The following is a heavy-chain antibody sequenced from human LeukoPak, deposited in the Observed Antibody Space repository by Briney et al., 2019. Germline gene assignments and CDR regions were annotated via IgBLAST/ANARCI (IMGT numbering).Heavy chain of an antibody. J-gene: IGHJ3*02. CDR3: ARHAYYYDRSGSYEAFDI. V-gene: IGHV4-59*08. CDR1: SGSISSYY. Sequence: PSETLSLTCTVSSGSISSYYWTWIRQPPGKGLEWIGSMYYSGSTNYKPSLKSRVTISVDTSKNQFSLKLSSVTAADTAVYYCARHAYYYDRSGSYEAFDIWGQGTMVTVSS. D-gene: IGHD3-22*01. CDR2: MYYSGST.